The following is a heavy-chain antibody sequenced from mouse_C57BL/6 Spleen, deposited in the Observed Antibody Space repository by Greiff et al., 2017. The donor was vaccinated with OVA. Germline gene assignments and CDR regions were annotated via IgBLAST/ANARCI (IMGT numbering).Heavy chain of an antibody. D-gene: IGHD4-1*01. CDR1: GFSLTSYG. V-gene: IGHV2-2*01. J-gene: IGHJ1*03. CDR3: ARLTGTLYWYFDV. Sequence: VQLVESGPGLVQPSQSLSITCTVSGFSLTSYGVHWVRQSPGKGLEWLGVIWSGGSTDYNAAFISRLSISKDNSKSQVFFKMHSLQADDTAIYYCARLTGTLYWYFDVWGTGTTVTVSS. CDR2: IWSGGST.